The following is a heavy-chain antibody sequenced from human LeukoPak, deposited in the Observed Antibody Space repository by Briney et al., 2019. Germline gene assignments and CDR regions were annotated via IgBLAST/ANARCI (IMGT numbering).Heavy chain of an antibody. CDR1: GGSFSGYY. CDR3: ARDYGSGSYYSYIDY. V-gene: IGHV4-34*01. CDR2: IYHSGST. Sequence: SETLSLTCAVYGGSFSGYYWSWIRQPPGKGLEWIGEIYHSGSTNYNPSLKSRVTISVDKSKNQFSLKLSSATAADTAVYYCARDYGSGSYYSYIDYWGQGTLVTVSS. J-gene: IGHJ4*02. D-gene: IGHD3-10*01.